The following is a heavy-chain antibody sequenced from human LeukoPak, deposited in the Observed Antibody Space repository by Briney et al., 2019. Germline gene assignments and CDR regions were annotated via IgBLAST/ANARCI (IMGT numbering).Heavy chain of an antibody. CDR1: GGSFSGYY. J-gene: IGHJ4*02. CDR3: AIIAARPQAVIDY. Sequence: SETLSLTGAVYGGSFSGYYWGWISKPPGKGLEWTGKINHSRSTNYNPSLKSRVTISVDTSKNQYSLKLSSVTAADTAVYYCAIIAARPQAVIDYWGQGTLVTVSS. CDR2: INHSRST. D-gene: IGHD6-6*01. V-gene: IGHV4-34*01.